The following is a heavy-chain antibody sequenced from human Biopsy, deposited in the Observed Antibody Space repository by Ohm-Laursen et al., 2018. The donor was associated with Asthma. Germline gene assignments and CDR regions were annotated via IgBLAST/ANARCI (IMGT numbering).Heavy chain of an antibody. CDR1: GFDFSDYT. Sequence: SLRLFCAASGFDFSDYTINWVRQAPGKGLEWVSSISSLSRYKYYSDSLRGRVTISRDNAKSSLHLQMSSLRAEDTAVYFCARDFTIGSGSPFHFWGPGTLVTVSS. V-gene: IGHV3-21*01. CDR2: ISSLSRYK. J-gene: IGHJ4*01. CDR3: ARDFTIGSGSPFHF. D-gene: IGHD3-10*01.